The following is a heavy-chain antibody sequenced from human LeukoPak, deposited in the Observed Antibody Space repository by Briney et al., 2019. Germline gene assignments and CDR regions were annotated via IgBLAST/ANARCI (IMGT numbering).Heavy chain of an antibody. J-gene: IGHJ4*02. V-gene: IGHV3-20*04. D-gene: IGHD5-18*01. CDR3: ARGISGYSYGD. CDR1: GFTFDEYG. CDR2: INWNGGST. Sequence: GGSLRLSCAASGFTFDEYGMSWVRQAPGKGLEWVSGINWNGGSTGYADSVKGRFTISRDNAKNSLYLQMNSLRAEDTALYYCARGISGYSYGDWGQGTLVTVSS.